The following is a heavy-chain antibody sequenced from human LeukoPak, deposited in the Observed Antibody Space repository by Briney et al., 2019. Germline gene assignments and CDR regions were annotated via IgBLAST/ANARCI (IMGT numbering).Heavy chain of an antibody. D-gene: IGHD1-26*01. CDR3: ARDVWDSNSYYYGMDV. CDR2: ISTSGTI. CDR1: GFIFRSYS. V-gene: IGHV3-48*04. J-gene: IGHJ6*02. Sequence: GGSLRLSCAASGFIFRSYSMNWVRQAPGKGLEWVSYISTSGTIYYADSVKGRFTISRDNAKNSLFLQMNSLRAEDTAVYYCARDVWDSNSYYYGMDVWGQGTTVTVSS.